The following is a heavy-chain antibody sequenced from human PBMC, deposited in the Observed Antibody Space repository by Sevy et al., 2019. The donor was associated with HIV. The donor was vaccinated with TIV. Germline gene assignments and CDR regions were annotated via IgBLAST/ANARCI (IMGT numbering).Heavy chain of an antibody. J-gene: IGHJ4*02. Sequence: GGSLRLSCAASGFTFSSYAMHWVRQAPGKGLEWVAVISYDGSNKYYADSVKGRFTISRDNSKNTLYLQMNSLRAEDTAVHYCARGVPAADKSRFDYWGQGTLVTVSS. D-gene: IGHD2-2*01. V-gene: IGHV3-30-3*01. CDR3: ARGVPAADKSRFDY. CDR1: GFTFSSYA. CDR2: ISYDGSNK.